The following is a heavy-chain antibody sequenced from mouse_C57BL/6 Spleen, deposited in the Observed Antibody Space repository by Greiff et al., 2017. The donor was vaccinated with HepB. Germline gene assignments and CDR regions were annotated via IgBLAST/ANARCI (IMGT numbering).Heavy chain of an antibody. D-gene: IGHD1-1*01. CDR3: ARVRVITTVVATYYAMDY. CDR2: ISDGGSYT. J-gene: IGHJ4*01. CDR1: GFTFSSYA. Sequence: EVKLMESGGGLVKPGGSLKLSCAASGFTFSSYAMSWVRQTPEKRLEWVATISDGGSYTYYPDNVKGRFTISRDNAKNNLYLQMSHLKSEDTAMYYCARVRVITTVVATYYAMDYWGQGTSVTVSS. V-gene: IGHV5-4*03.